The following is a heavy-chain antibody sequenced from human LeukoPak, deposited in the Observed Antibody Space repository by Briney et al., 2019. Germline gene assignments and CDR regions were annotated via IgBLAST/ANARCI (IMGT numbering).Heavy chain of an antibody. CDR1: GFTFSSYA. V-gene: IGHV3-23*01. Sequence: GGSLRLSCAASGFTFSSYAMSWVRQAPGKGLEWVSAISGSGGSTYYADSVKGRFTISRDNSKNTLYLQMNGLRAEDTVVYYCAKVGLAPTWGGYFDYWGQGTLVTVSS. D-gene: IGHD3-16*01. J-gene: IGHJ4*02. CDR3: AKVGLAPTWGGYFDY. CDR2: ISGSGGST.